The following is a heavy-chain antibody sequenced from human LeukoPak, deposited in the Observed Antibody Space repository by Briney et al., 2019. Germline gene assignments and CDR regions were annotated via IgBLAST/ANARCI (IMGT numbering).Heavy chain of an antibody. J-gene: IGHJ5*02. D-gene: IGHD3-16*01. CDR1: GGSVTSGTYH. Sequence: PSETLSLTCSVSGGSVTSGTYHWAWIRQPPGKGLEWIGSVYFDGSTHYNPSLQSRVTVSVDTSKNQFSLRLSCVTAADTAQYFCARDHYYDGRGRFAPWGQGTLVTVSS. V-gene: IGHV4-39*07. CDR2: VYFDGST. CDR3: ARDHYYDGRGRFAP.